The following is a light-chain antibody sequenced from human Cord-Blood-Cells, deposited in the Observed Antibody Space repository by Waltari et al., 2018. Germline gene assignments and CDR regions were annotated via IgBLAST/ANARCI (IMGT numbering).Light chain of an antibody. Sequence: QSALTQPASVSGSPGQSITISCTGTSSDVGSYNLVSWYQQHPGKAPKLMIYEVSKRPSGVSNRVSGSKSGNTSSLTIAVRQAEDEADYYCCSYAGSSTYVFGTGTKVTVL. CDR1: SSDVGSYNL. V-gene: IGLV2-23*02. CDR2: EVS. J-gene: IGLJ1*01. CDR3: CSYAGSSTYV.